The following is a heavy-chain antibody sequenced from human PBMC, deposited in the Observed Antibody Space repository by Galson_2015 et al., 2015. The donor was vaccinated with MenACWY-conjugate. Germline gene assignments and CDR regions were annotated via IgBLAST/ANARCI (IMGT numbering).Heavy chain of an antibody. CDR3: AGGSYGSGSYSPWLKNY. V-gene: IGHV3-74*01. CDR1: GFAFSNYC. Sequence: SLRLSCAASGFAFSNYCMHWVRQAPGKGLECVSRINSDGSSTTYADSVKGRFTISRDNAKNTVYLQMNSLRAEDTAVYYCAGGSYGSGSYSPWLKNYWGQGTLVTVSS. CDR2: INSDGSST. J-gene: IGHJ4*02. D-gene: IGHD3-10*01.